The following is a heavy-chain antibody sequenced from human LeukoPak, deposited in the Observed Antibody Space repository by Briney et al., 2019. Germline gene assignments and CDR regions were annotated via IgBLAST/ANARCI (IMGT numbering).Heavy chain of an antibody. V-gene: IGHV4-34*01. CDR3: ATSLGSDVDY. J-gene: IGHJ4*02. Sequence: SETLSVTCAVYGGAFSGYYGSWIRQPPGKGLEWIGEINHSGSTNYNPSLKSRVTISVDTSKNQFSLKLSSVTAADTAVYYCATSLGSDVDYWVQGTLVTVSS. D-gene: IGHD3-16*01. CDR1: GGAFSGYY. CDR2: INHSGST.